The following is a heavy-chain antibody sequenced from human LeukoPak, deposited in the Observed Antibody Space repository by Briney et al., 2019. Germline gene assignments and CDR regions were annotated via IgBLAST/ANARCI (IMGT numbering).Heavy chain of an antibody. D-gene: IGHD3-3*01. CDR2: ISAYNGNT. J-gene: IGHJ5*02. CDR1: GYTFTSYG. Sequence: ASVRVSCKASGYTFTSYGISWVRQAPGQGLEWMGWISAYNGNTNYAQKLQGRVTVTTDTSTSTAYMELRSLRSDDTAVYYCARGLIVGIFGEGFDPWGQGTLVTVS. CDR3: ARGLIVGIFGEGFDP. V-gene: IGHV1-18*01.